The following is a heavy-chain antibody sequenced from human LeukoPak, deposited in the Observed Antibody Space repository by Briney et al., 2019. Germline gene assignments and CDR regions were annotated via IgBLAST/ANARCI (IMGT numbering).Heavy chain of an antibody. CDR3: ARQRVAAAGPNWFDP. D-gene: IGHD6-13*01. Sequence: PSGKVSCKAAGYTFTGSYMHWVRQAPGQGLEWMGWINPNTGGTNYAQQFQGRVTMTRDTSISTAYMELSRLKSDDTAVYYCARQRVAAAGPNWFDPWGQGTLVTVSS. CDR2: INPNTGGT. CDR1: GYTFTGSY. J-gene: IGHJ5*02. V-gene: IGHV1-2*02.